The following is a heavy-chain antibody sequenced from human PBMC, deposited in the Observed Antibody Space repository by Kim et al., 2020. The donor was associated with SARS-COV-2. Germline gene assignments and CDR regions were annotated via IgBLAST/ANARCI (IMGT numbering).Heavy chain of an antibody. Sequence: GGSLRLSCTASGFTFGDYAMSWVRQAPGKGLEWVGFIRSKAYGGTTEYAASVKGRFTISRDDSKSIAYLQMNSLKTEDTAVYYCTRAVDIVATISDYWGQGTLVTVSS. V-gene: IGHV3-49*04. CDR1: GFTFGDYA. CDR3: TRAVDIVATISDY. CDR2: IRSKAYGGTT. J-gene: IGHJ4*02. D-gene: IGHD5-12*01.